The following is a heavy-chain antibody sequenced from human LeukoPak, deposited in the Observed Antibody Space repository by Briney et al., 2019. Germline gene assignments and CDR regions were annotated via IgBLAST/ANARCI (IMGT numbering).Heavy chain of an antibody. CDR2: MNPNSGNT. CDR1: GYTFTSYD. Sequence: ASVKVSCKASGYTFTSYDINWVGPATGQGLEGVGWMNPNSGNTGGAQKFHGRVTMTSTTSINTAYMALSSLRSEDTAVYSCARGYGSPGTGNDYWGQGTLLTVSS. CDR3: ARGYGSPGTGNDY. D-gene: IGHD2-15*01. V-gene: IGHV1-8*01. J-gene: IGHJ4*02.